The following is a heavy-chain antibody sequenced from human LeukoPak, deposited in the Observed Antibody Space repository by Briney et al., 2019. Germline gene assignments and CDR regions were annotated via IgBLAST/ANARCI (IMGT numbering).Heavy chain of an antibody. D-gene: IGHD1-26*01. CDR1: GFTFSSYE. J-gene: IGHJ4*02. Sequence: PGGSLRLSCAAYGFTFSSYEMNWVRQAPGKGLEWVSYISSSGSTIYYADSVKGRFTISRDRSKNTLYLQINSLRLEDTAVYYCARDGDRGSYYGRIYFDSWGQGTLVTVSS. CDR3: ARDGDRGSYYGRIYFDS. CDR2: ISSSGSTI. V-gene: IGHV3-48*03.